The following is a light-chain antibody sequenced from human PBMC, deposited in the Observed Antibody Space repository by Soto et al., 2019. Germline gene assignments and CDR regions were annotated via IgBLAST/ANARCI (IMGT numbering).Light chain of an antibody. Sequence: EIVLTQSPATLSLSPGERATLSCRASQSVSSYLAWYQQKPGQAPMLLIYDASNRATGIPARFSGSGSGTDFTLTMSSLEPEDFAVYYGQQRSNWPPWTFGQGTKVEIK. CDR3: QQRSNWPPWT. CDR1: QSVSSY. J-gene: IGKJ1*01. V-gene: IGKV3-11*01. CDR2: DAS.